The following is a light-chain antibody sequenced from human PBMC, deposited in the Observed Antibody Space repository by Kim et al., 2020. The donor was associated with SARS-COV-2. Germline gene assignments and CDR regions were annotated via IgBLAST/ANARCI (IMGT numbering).Light chain of an antibody. Sequence: QSALTQPPSASGSPGQSVTISCTGTRSDVGGYNYVSWYQQHPGKAPKLMIYDVSKRPSGVPDRFSGSKSGNTASLTVSGLQAEDEADYYCSSYPGSNNLGVFGGGTKLTVL. CDR3: SSYPGSNNLGV. CDR2: DVS. V-gene: IGLV2-8*01. CDR1: RSDVGGYNY. J-gene: IGLJ3*02.